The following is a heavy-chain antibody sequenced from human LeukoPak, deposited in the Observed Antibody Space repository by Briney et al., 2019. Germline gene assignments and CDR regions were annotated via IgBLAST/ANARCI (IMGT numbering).Heavy chain of an antibody. CDR2: ISPGSDYI. CDR1: GLPLRSFS. Sequence: PGGPPRLSCEGSGLPLRSFSMTWVRKPQGKGLEWVSSISPGSDYIYYADSVKGRFTISRDNAKNSLFLQMNSLRAEDTAVYYCARGSYGDYDYWGQGTLVTVSS. D-gene: IGHD4-17*01. V-gene: IGHV3-21*01. CDR3: ARGSYGDYDY. J-gene: IGHJ4*02.